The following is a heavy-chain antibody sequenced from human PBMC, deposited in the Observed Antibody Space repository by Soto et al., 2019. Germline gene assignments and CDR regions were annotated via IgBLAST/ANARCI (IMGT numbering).Heavy chain of an antibody. CDR1: GGSVSSGSYY. CDR2: IYYSGST. CDR3: ARDGYGGDFDY. D-gene: IGHD2-21*01. Sequence: PSETLSLTCTVSGGSVSSGSYYWSWIRQPPGKGLEWIGYIYYSGSTNYNPSLKSRVTISVDTSKNQFSLKLSSVTAADTAVYYCARDGYGGDFDYWGQGTLVTVSA. V-gene: IGHV4-61*01. J-gene: IGHJ4*02.